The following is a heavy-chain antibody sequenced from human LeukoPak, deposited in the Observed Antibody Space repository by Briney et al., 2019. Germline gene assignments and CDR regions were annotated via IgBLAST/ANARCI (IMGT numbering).Heavy chain of an antibody. CDR2: ISSSGSTR. CDR3: ARASITMARGELVFYFDY. Sequence: PGGSLRLSCAASGFTFSSYSMNWVRQAPGKGLEWVSYISSSGSTRYYADSVKGRFTISRDNAKNSLYLQINSLRAEDTAVYYCARASITMARGELVFYFDYWGQGTLVTVSS. V-gene: IGHV3-48*04. D-gene: IGHD3-10*01. CDR1: GFTFSSYS. J-gene: IGHJ4*02.